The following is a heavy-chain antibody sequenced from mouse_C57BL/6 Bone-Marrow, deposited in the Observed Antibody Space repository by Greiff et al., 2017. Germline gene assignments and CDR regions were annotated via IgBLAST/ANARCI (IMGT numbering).Heavy chain of an antibody. CDR2: IRLKSDNYAT. CDR1: GFTFSNYW. CDR3: TGLGV. V-gene: IGHV6-3*01. J-gene: IGHJ1*03. Sequence: EVKLEESGGGLVQPGGSMKLSCVASGFTFSNYWMNWVRPSPEKGLEWVAQIRLKSDNYATHYAESVKGRFTISRDDSKSSVYLQMNNLRAEDTGIYYCTGLGVWGTGTTVTVSS.